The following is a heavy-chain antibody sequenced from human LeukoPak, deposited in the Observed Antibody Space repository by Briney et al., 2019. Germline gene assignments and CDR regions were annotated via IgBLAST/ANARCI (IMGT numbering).Heavy chain of an antibody. V-gene: IGHV3-11*04. Sequence: GGSLRLSCAASGFTFSDYYMSWIRQAPGKGLEWVSYISSGSGSTIYYADSAKGRFTISRDNAKNSLYLQMNSLRAEDTAVYYCARSWVPPFDIWGQGTMVTVSS. CDR1: GFTFSDYY. CDR3: ARSWVPPFDI. CDR2: ISSGSGSTI. D-gene: IGHD1-1*01. J-gene: IGHJ3*02.